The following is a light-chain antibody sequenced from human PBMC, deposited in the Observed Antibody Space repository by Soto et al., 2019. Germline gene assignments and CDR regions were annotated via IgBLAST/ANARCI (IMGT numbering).Light chain of an antibody. CDR3: QQLSSYPRT. Sequence: IQLTQSPSSLSASVGDRVTITCRASQGIRSLLAWYQQKPGKAPNLLIYGASTLQSGVPSRFSGSGSGTDFTLTLARLQPEDFATYYCQQLSSYPRTFGQGTKLEVK. CDR2: GAS. J-gene: IGKJ1*01. V-gene: IGKV1-9*01. CDR1: QGIRSL.